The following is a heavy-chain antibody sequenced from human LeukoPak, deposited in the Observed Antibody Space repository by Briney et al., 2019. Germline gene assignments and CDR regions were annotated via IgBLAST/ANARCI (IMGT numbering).Heavy chain of an antibody. Sequence: SETLSLTCAVYGGSFSGYYWSWIRQPPGKGLEWIGEINHSGSTNYNPSLKSRVTISVDTSKNQFSLKLSSVTAADTAVYYCARGFVGVEYDFWSGPGYWYFDLWGRGTLVTVSS. CDR2: INHSGST. V-gene: IGHV4-34*01. J-gene: IGHJ2*01. CDR3: ARGFVGVEYDFWSGPGYWYFDL. D-gene: IGHD3-3*01. CDR1: GGSFSGYY.